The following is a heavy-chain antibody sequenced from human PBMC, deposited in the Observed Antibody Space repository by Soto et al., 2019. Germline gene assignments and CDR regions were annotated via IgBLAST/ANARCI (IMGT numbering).Heavy chain of an antibody. J-gene: IGHJ5*02. CDR1: GGSISEISYC. CDR3: ARHKSGSDWLDP. Sequence: QLQLQESGPGLVKPSETLSLTCTVSGGSISEISYCWGWIRQPPGKALQWIGCMFYSGPTYYNPSLKNRVTLSVHTFNNEFSLKLVSVTAPDKAVYYCARHKSGSDWLDPWGQGTLVTVSS. V-gene: IGHV4-39*01. CDR2: MFYSGPT. D-gene: IGHD2-15*01.